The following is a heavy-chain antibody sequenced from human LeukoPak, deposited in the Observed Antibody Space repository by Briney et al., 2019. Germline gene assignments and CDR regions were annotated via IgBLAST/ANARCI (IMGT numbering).Heavy chain of an antibody. CDR1: GFTFSSYA. V-gene: IGHV3-23*01. J-gene: IGHJ4*02. CDR3: AASFSGYPNFDF. D-gene: IGHD3-22*01. Sequence: PGASLRLSCAASGFTFSSYAMSWVRQAPGKGLEWVSAISGSGGSTYYADSVKGRFTISRDNSKNTLYLQMISLRAEDTAVYYCAASFSGYPNFDFWGQGTLVTVSS. CDR2: ISGSGGST.